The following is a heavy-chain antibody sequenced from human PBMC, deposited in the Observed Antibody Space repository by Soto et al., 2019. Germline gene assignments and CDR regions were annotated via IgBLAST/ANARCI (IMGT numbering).Heavy chain of an antibody. J-gene: IGHJ6*02. CDR1: GGSISSGDYY. CDR2: IYYSGST. V-gene: IGHV4-30-4*01. D-gene: IGHD2-15*01. CDR3: ASGYCSGGSCQYYYYYYGMDV. Sequence: QVQLQESGPGLVKPSQTLSLTCTVSGGSISSGDYYWSWIRQPPGKGLEWIGYIYYSGSTYYNPSLKSRVTISVDTSKNQFSLKLSSVTAADTAVYYCASGYCSGGSCQYYYYYYGMDVWGQGTTVTVSS.